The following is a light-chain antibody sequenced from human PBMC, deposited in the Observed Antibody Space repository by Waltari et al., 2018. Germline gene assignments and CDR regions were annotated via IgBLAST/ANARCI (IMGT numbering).Light chain of an antibody. CDR1: SCDVGIDNL. CDR3: CSDAGSYTWV. Sequence: QSALTQPASVSGSPAPSISISCTGTSCDVGIDNLVSWYHQYPGKAPKVMIYDDNRRPSGVSDRFSGSKSGNTASLTISGVQAEDEADYYCCSDAGSYTWVFGGGTKLTVL. J-gene: IGLJ3*02. V-gene: IGLV2-23*01. CDR2: DDN.